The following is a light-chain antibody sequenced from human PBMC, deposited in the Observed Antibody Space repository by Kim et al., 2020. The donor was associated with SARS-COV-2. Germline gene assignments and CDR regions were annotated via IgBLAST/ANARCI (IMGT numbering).Light chain of an antibody. CDR2: SAY. J-gene: IGKJ5*01. Sequence: PVGDRVTISCGARQSVIKDFGWYQQNPGRAPKRLIYSAYSLQRGVPSRCRGSGSGTEFTLTISSLQPEDFATYFCLKHDTVPITFGQGTRREIK. CDR3: LKHDTVPIT. CDR1: QSVIKD. V-gene: IGKV1-17*01.